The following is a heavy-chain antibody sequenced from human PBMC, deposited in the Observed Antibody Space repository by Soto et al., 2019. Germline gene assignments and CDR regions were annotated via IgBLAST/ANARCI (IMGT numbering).Heavy chain of an antibody. D-gene: IGHD2-2*02. J-gene: IGHJ1*01. CDR1: GFSLRDHA. V-gene: IGHV3-23*01. CDR2: ISGSEDRT. Sequence: PGGSLRLSCVASGFSLRDHALSWVRQAAGGGLEWVSGISGSEDRTNYGDFVRGRFIISKDRAKNTLYLDMSGLRVDDTADYFCCIPYTRGWGQGTLLKVSS. CDR3: CIPYTRG.